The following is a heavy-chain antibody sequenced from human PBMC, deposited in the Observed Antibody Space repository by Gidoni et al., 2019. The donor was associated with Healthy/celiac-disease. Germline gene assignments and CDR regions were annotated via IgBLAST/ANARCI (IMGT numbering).Heavy chain of an antibody. Sequence: QVQLQESGAGLVKPSETLSLTCTVSGGSISSYYWSWIRQPPGKGLEWIGYIYYSGSTNYNPSLKSRVTISVDTSKNQFSLKLSSVTAADTAVYYCARGSSGWGYYFDYWGQGTLVTVSS. CDR2: IYYSGST. CDR1: GGSISSYY. J-gene: IGHJ4*02. CDR3: ARGSSGWGYYFDY. V-gene: IGHV4-59*01. D-gene: IGHD6-19*01.